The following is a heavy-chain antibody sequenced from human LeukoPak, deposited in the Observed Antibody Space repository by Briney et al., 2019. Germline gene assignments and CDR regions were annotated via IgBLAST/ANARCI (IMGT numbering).Heavy chain of an antibody. CDR1: GFTFSSYG. Sequence: PGGSLRLSCAASGFTFSSYGMSWVRQAPGKGLEWVSAISGSGGSTYYADSVKGRFTISRDNSKNTLYLQMNSLRAEDTAVYYCANRQTYYYGSAEFDYWGQGTLVTVSS. V-gene: IGHV3-23*01. D-gene: IGHD3-10*01. CDR3: ANRQTYYYGSAEFDY. CDR2: ISGSGGST. J-gene: IGHJ4*02.